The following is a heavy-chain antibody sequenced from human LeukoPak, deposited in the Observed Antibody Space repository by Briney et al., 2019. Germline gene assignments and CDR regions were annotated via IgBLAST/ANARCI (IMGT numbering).Heavy chain of an antibody. CDR2: IYSGGSI. CDR3: ARDSIGGRGAFDI. CDR1: GFTVSSNY. J-gene: IGHJ3*02. V-gene: IGHV3-66*01. D-gene: IGHD2/OR15-2a*01. Sequence: GGSLRLSCAASGFTVSSNYMTWVRQAPGKGLEWVSVIYSGGSINYADSVKGRFTISRDNSKNTLYLQMNSLTAEDTAVYYCARDSIGGRGAFDIWGQGTMVTVSS.